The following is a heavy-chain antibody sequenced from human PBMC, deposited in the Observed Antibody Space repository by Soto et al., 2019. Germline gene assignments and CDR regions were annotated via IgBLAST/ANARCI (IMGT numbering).Heavy chain of an antibody. CDR3: ARGLLTGSQYSGGWYSFDS. D-gene: IGHD1-26*01. V-gene: IGHV4-59*12. J-gene: IGHJ4*02. CDR1: GDSNSSYY. CDR2: ISYSGST. Sequence: TSETLSLTCTVSGDSNSSYYWSWIRQSPGKGLEWIGYISYSGSTTYNPSLKSRVTISVHTSNSQFSLELSSVTAADTAVYYCARGLLTGSQYSGGWYSFDSWGQGTQVTVSS.